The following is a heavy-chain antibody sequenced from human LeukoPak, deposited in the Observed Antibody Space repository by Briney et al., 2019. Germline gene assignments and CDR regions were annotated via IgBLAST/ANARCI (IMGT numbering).Heavy chain of an antibody. CDR2: IYSGGST. Sequence: GGSLRLSCAASGFTFSSNYMSWVRQAPGKGLEWVSVIYSGGSTYYSDSVKGRFTISRDNPKNTLYLQMNSLRAEDTAVYYCARDALRWRFHYMDVWGKGTTVTVSS. CDR3: ARDALRWRFHYMDV. D-gene: IGHD5-24*01. CDR1: GFTFSSNY. J-gene: IGHJ6*03. V-gene: IGHV3-66*01.